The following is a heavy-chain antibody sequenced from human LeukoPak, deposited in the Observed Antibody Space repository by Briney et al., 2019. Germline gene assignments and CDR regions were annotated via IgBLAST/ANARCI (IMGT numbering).Heavy chain of an antibody. CDR3: ATQTIVVVPAPHMDV. V-gene: IGHV4-39*01. CDR1: GGSISSSSYY. D-gene: IGHD2-2*01. J-gene: IGHJ6*03. Sequence: NPSETLSLTCTVSGGSISSSSYYWGWIRQPPGKGLEWIGSIYYSGSTYYNPSLKSRVTISVDTSKNQFSLKLSSVTAADTAVYYCATQTIVVVPAPHMDVWGKGTTVTISS. CDR2: IYYSGST.